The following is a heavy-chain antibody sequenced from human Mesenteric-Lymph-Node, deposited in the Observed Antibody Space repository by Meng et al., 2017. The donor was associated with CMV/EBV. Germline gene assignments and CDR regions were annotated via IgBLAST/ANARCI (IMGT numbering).Heavy chain of an antibody. CDR3: ARRGGELLIDY. CDR2: ISSDGSST. J-gene: IGHJ4*02. D-gene: IGHD3-16*01. CDR1: VFTFSSYW. Sequence: SCSASVFTFSSYWMHWVRQAPGKGLVWVSRISSDGSSTSYADSVKGRFTISRDNTKNTLYLQMNSLRGEDTAVYYCARRGGELLIDYWGQGTLVTVSS. V-gene: IGHV3-74*01.